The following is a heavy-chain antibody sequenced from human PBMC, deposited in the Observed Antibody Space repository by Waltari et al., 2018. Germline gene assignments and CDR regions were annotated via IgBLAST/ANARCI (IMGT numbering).Heavy chain of an antibody. D-gene: IGHD3-10*01. CDR2: IIPILGIA. CDR3: AREEDYYGSGSYSD. V-gene: IGHV1-69*08. CDR1: GGTFSSYT. J-gene: IGHJ4*02. Sequence: QVQLVQSGAEVKKPGSSVKVSCKASGGTFSSYTISWVRQAPGQGLEWMGRIIPILGIANYAQKFQGRVTITADKSTSTAYMELSSLRSEDTAVYYCAREEDYYGSGSYSDWGQGTLVIVSS.